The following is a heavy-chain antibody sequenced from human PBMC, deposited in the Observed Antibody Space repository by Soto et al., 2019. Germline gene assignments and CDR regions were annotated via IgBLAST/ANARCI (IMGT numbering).Heavy chain of an antibody. Sequence: QVQLVQSGAEVKKPGASVKVSCKASGYSFTSYGISWVRQAPGQGLEWMGWISAYNGHTNYAQKLQGRVTMTTDTSTRQGYMELRSPRSDDTAEYYCARDKVFGESDVCGQGTPGTVSS. CDR2: ISAYNGHT. V-gene: IGHV1-18*01. CDR1: GYSFTSYG. J-gene: IGHJ6*02. D-gene: IGHD3-10*02. CDR3: ARDKVFGESDV.